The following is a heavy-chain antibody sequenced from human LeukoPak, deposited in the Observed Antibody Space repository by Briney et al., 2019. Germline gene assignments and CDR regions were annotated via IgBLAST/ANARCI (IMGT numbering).Heavy chain of an antibody. CDR3: AKEMPDMVRGVKEAFDI. J-gene: IGHJ3*02. Sequence: GGSLRLSCAASGFTFSSYGMSWVRQAPGKGLEWVSAISGSGGSTYYADSVKGRFTISRDNSKNTLYLQMNSLRAEDTAVYYCAKEMPDMVRGVKEAFDIWGQGTMVTVSS. CDR1: GFTFSSYG. D-gene: IGHD3-10*01. V-gene: IGHV3-23*01. CDR2: ISGSGGST.